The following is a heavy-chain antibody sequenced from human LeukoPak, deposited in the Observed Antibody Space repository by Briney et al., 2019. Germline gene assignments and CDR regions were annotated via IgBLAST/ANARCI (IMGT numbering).Heavy chain of an antibody. V-gene: IGHV1-18*04. CDR1: GYTFTSYG. D-gene: IGHD3-16*02. CDR2: INPYNGNT. CDR3: ARVEDRDYIWGSYRLADC. Sequence: ASVTVSCKASGYTFTSYGISWVRQAPGQGLEWMGWINPYNGNTNYAQKLQGRVTMTTDTSTTTAYMELRSLRSDDTAVYYCARVEDRDYIWGSYRLADCWGQGTLVTVSS. J-gene: IGHJ4*02.